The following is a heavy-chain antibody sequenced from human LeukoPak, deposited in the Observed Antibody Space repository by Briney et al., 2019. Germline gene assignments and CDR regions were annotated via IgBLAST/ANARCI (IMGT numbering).Heavy chain of an antibody. V-gene: IGHV3-74*01. CDR3: AKDFTGYSDI. CDR2: INPDGGIT. D-gene: IGHD5-12*01. J-gene: IGHJ4*02. Sequence: GGSLRLSCVDSEFTLSSYWVHWVRQPPGKGLVWVARINPDGGITNYADSVRGRFTNSRDNAKNTLYLQMNSLRAEDTAVYYCAKDFTGYSDIWGQGTLVTVSS. CDR1: EFTLSSYW.